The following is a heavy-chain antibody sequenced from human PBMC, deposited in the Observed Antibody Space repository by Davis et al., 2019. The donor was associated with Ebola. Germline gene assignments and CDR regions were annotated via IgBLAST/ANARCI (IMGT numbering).Heavy chain of an antibody. CDR1: GFTFSSYA. CDR3: VKSGGRLTQGGPGSDY. J-gene: IGHJ4*02. D-gene: IGHD1-26*01. CDR2: ISSNGGST. Sequence: PGGSLRLSCSASGFTFSSYAMHWVRQAPGKGLEYVSAISSNGGSTYYADSVKGRFTISRDNSKNTLYLQMSSLRAEDTAVYYCVKSGGRLTQGGPGSDYWGQGTLVTVSS. V-gene: IGHV3-64D*06.